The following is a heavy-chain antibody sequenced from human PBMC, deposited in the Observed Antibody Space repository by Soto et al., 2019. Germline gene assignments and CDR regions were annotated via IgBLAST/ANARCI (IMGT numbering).Heavy chain of an antibody. D-gene: IGHD5-18*01. CDR1: VFTFSSYP. V-gene: IGHV3-30-3*01. J-gene: IGHJ6*01. Sequence: PGRYLLLSCAASVFTFSSYPMPWVRQAPGNGLYWGEVISYDGSNKYYADSVNGRFTISRDNSKNTLYLQMNSLRAEETAVYYFAREPGGYSYGYHGSSYYYYGMDVWGQGTTVTVSS. CDR3: AREPGGYSYGYHGSSYYYYGMDV. CDR2: ISYDGSNK.